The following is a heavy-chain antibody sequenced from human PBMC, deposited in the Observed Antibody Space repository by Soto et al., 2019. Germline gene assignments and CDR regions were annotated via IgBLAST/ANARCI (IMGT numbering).Heavy chain of an antibody. V-gene: IGHV3-48*03. D-gene: IGHD6-13*01. CDR3: ARVTAAGIFDY. Sequence: PGGSLRLSCAASGFTFSSYEMNWVRQAPGKGLEWVSYISSSGSTIYYADSVKGRFTISRDNAKNSLYLQMNSLRAEDTAVYYCARVTAAGIFDYWGQGTLVTVSS. CDR1: GFTFSSYE. CDR2: ISSSGSTI. J-gene: IGHJ4*02.